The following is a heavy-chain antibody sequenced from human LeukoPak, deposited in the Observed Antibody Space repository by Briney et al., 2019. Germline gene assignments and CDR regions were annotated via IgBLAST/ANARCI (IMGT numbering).Heavy chain of an antibody. V-gene: IGHV4-38-2*02. Sequence: SETLSLTCTVSGYSISSGYYWGWIRQPPGKGLEWIGTIYRSGSTYSNPSLRGRVTISVDTSKNQFSLKLSSVTAADTAVYYCAMTGAGYYYYYMDVWGKGTTVTVSS. J-gene: IGHJ6*03. D-gene: IGHD1-26*01. CDR3: AMTGAGYYYYYMDV. CDR2: IYRSGST. CDR1: GYSISSGYY.